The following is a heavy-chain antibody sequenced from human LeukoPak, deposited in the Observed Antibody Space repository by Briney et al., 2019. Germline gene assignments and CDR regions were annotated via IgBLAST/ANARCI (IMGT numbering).Heavy chain of an antibody. V-gene: IGHV3-23*01. CDR3: AKDLILMITFGGVKGFDY. CDR2: ISGSGGST. CDR1: GFTFSSYA. Sequence: GGSLRLSCAASGFTFSSYAMSWVRQAPGKGLEWVSAISGSGGSTYYADSVKGRFTISRDNSKNALYLQMNSLRAEDTAVYYCAKDLILMITFGGVKGFDYWGQGTLVTVSS. D-gene: IGHD3-16*01. J-gene: IGHJ4*02.